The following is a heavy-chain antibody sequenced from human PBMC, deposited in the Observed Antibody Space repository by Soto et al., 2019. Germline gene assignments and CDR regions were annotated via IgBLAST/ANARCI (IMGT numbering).Heavy chain of an antibody. CDR3: ATIVGATNGDAFDI. Sequence: GESLKISCKGSGYSFTSYWIGWVRQMPGKGLEWMGIIYPGDSNTRYSPSLQGQVTISVDKSISTAYLQWSSLKASDTAMYYCATIVGATNGDAFDIWGQGTMVPVSS. J-gene: IGHJ3*02. CDR1: GYSFTSYW. V-gene: IGHV5-51*01. CDR2: IYPGDSNT. D-gene: IGHD1-26*01.